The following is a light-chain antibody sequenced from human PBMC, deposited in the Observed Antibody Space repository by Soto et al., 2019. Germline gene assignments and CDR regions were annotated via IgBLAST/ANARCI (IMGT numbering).Light chain of an antibody. V-gene: IGKV3-11*01. CDR2: DAF. CDR3: QQRSTPLT. J-gene: IGKJ4*01. CDR1: QSVGRY. Sequence: EIVLTQSPATLSLSPGERATLSCRASQSVGRYLAWYQQTPGQAPRLLIYDAFNRATGIPARFSGSGSGTDFTLTISSLEPEDFAVYYCQQRSTPLTFGGGTKVEI.